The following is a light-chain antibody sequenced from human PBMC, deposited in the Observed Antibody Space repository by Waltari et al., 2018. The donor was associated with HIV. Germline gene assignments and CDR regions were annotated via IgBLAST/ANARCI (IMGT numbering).Light chain of an antibody. CDR3: QTWDNNAGV. CDR1: QLGEKL. Sequence: SYELTQPPSVSVAPGQTVRVTCSGDQLGEKLVCWYQKKPGQSPLLLIYADRKRPSGIPDRCAASNSGNTATLAISEAQAMDEAVYYCQTWDNNAGVFGGGTKLTVL. J-gene: IGLJ2*01. CDR2: ADR. V-gene: IGLV3-1*01.